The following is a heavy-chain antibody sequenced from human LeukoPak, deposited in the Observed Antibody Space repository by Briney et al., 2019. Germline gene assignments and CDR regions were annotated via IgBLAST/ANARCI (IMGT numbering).Heavy chain of an antibody. CDR3: ARNQQLGGHSYYYYGMDV. V-gene: IGHV3-74*01. J-gene: IGHJ6*02. CDR1: GFTFSSYW. CDR2: INSDGTST. D-gene: IGHD3-16*01. Sequence: GSLILSCAASGFTFSSYWMHWVRQVPGKGLVWVSRINSDGTSTTYADSVKGRFTISRDNSKNTLYLQMNSLRADDTAIYYCARNQQLGGHSYYYYGMDVWGQGTTVTVSS.